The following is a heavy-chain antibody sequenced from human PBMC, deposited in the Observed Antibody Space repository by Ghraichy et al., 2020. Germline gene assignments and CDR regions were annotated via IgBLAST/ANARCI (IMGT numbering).Heavy chain of an antibody. CDR1: GGSFSGYY. J-gene: IGHJ6*02. V-gene: IGHV4-34*01. Sequence: SETLSLTCAVYGGSFSGYYWSWIRQPPGKGLEWIGEINHSGSTNYNPSLKSRVTISVDTSKNQFSLKLSSVTAADTAVYYCARDVLLWFRELSVWGQGTTVTVSS. CDR2: INHSGST. D-gene: IGHD3-10*01. CDR3: ARDVLLWFRELSV.